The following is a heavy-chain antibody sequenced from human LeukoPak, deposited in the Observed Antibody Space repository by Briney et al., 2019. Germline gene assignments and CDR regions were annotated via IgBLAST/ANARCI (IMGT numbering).Heavy chain of an antibody. V-gene: IGHV5-51*01. J-gene: IGHJ3*02. CDR1: GYSFTSYW. Sequence: GESLKISCKGSGYSFTSYWIGWVRQMPGKGLEWMGIIYPGDSDTRYSPSFQGQVTISADKSISTAYLQWSSLKASDTAMYYCARHPNALSSSWYLSPYDAFDIWGQGTMVTVSS. CDR3: ARHPNALSSSWYLSPYDAFDI. D-gene: IGHD6-13*01. CDR2: IYPGDSDT.